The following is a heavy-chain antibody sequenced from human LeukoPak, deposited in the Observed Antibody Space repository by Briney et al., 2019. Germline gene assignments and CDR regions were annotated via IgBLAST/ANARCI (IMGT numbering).Heavy chain of an antibody. V-gene: IGHV4-59*12. Sequence: SETLSLTCTVSGGSISTYYWNWIRQPPGKGLEWIGYIYYSGTTNYNPSLKSRVSMSVDTSKNQLSLKLSSVTAADTAVYYCARDQLYCSSSSCRNLGWFDPWGQGTLVTVSS. D-gene: IGHD2-2*01. J-gene: IGHJ5*02. CDR2: IYYSGTT. CDR3: ARDQLYCSSSSCRNLGWFDP. CDR1: GGSISTYY.